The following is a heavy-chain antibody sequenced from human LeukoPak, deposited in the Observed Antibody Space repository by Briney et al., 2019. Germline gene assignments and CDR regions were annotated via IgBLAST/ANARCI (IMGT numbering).Heavy chain of an antibody. CDR3: ARDPIVGALDDAFDI. Sequence: PSETLSLTCTVSGGSISSSSYYWGWIRQPPGKGLEWIGSIYYSGSPYYNPSLKSRVTISVDTSKNQFSLKLSSVTAADTAVYYCARDPIVGALDDAFDIWGRGTMVTVSS. D-gene: IGHD1-26*01. CDR1: GGSISSSSYY. J-gene: IGHJ3*02. V-gene: IGHV4-39*07. CDR2: IYYSGSP.